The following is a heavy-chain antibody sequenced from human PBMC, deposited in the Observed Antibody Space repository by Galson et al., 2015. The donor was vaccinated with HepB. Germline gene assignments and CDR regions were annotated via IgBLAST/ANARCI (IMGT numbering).Heavy chain of an antibody. CDR1: GGSISTTRYY. V-gene: IGHV4-61*02. D-gene: IGHD6-13*01. CDR2: INSSGRT. CDR3: ARSPRYSNSWCTRGAPLVRYYFDS. Sequence: TLSLTCTVSGGSISTTRYYWSWIRQSAGKGLEWIGRINSSGRTNYNPSLKSRVTMSVDAANNQFSLKLSSVTVADTAVYYCARSPRYSNSWCTRGAPLVRYYFDSWGQGTLVPVSS. J-gene: IGHJ4*02.